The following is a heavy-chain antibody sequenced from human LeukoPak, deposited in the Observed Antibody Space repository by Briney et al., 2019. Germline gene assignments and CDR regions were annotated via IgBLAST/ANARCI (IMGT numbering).Heavy chain of an antibody. CDR2: MNPNSGNT. Sequence: ASVKVSCRASGYTFTSYDINWVRQATGQGLEWMGWMNPNSGNTGYAQKFQGRVTMTRNTSISTAYMELSSLRSDDTAVYYCARVSDIVVVPAAIPLGYWGQGTLVTVSS. V-gene: IGHV1-8*01. CDR1: GYTFTSYD. CDR3: ARVSDIVVVPAAIPLGY. D-gene: IGHD2-2*02. J-gene: IGHJ4*02.